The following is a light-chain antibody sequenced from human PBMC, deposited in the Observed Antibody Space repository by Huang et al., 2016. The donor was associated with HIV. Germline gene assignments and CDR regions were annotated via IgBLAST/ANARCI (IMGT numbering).Light chain of an antibody. CDR2: WAL. J-gene: IGKJ1*01. Sequence: EIVMSSSPDSLAVSLGERGTINGKSSQGVLYSPNSKNYLAWYQQKPGQPPKLVSDWALTRESLVHCRCRGSGFGTDFTLTSRSLQAEDVGVDCCQHYYSTPRTVGQGTKVEIK. CDR3: QHYYSTPRT. V-gene: IGKV4-1*01. CDR1: QGVLYSPNSKNY.